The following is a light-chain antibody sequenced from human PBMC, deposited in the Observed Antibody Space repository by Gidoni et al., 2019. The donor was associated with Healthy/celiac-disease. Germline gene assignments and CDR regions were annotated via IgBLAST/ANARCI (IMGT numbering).Light chain of an antibody. J-gene: IGKJ4*01. Sequence: EIVLTQSPGTLSLSPGERATLSCRASQRVSSSYLAWYQQKPGQAPRLLIYGASSRATGIPDRFSGSGSGTDFTLTISRLEPEDFAVYYCQQYGLPGKLTFGGGTKVEIK. V-gene: IGKV3-20*01. CDR3: QQYGLPGKLT. CDR2: GAS. CDR1: QRVSSSY.